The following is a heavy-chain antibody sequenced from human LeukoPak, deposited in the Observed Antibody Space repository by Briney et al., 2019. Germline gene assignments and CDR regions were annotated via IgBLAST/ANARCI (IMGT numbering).Heavy chain of an antibody. CDR2: ISWNSGSI. D-gene: IGHD6-19*01. CDR3: AKEYSSGWNYFDY. V-gene: IGHV3-9*01. Sequence: GGSLLLSCAASGFTFDDYTMHCVRPAAGKGLEGVSVISWNSGSIGYADSVKGRFTISRDNAKNSLYQQMNSLRAEDTALYYCAKEYSSGWNYFDYWGQGTLVTVSS. J-gene: IGHJ4*02. CDR1: GFTFDDYT.